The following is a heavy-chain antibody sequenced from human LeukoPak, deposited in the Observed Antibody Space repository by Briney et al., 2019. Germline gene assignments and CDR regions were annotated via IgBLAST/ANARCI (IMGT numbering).Heavy chain of an antibody. CDR3: ATSLGPLTEY. Sequence: PGGSLRLSCAASGFAFSSNWMHWVRQTPGKGLVWVSRINSGGSGTSYADSVEGRFTISRDNAKNTLYLQMNGLRAEDTAVYYCATSLGPLTEYWGQGTLVTVSS. J-gene: IGHJ4*02. V-gene: IGHV3-74*01. D-gene: IGHD7-27*01. CDR1: GFAFSSNW. CDR2: INSGGSGT.